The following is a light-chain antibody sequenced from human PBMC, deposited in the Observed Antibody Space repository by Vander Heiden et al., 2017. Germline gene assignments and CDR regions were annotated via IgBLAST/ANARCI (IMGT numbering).Light chain of an antibody. CDR3: QSYDSSLSGYV. CDR2: GNS. Sequence: SVLTQPPSVSGAPGQRVTIPCTGSSSNIGAGYDVHWYQQLPGTAPKLLIYGNSNRTSGVPDRFSGSKSGTSASMAITGLQAEDEADYYCQSYDSSLSGYVFGTGTKVTVL. CDR1: SSNIGAGYD. V-gene: IGLV1-40*01. J-gene: IGLJ1*01.